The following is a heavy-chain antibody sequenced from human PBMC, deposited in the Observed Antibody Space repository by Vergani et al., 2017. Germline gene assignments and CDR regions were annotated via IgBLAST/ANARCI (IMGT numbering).Heavy chain of an antibody. J-gene: IGHJ6*03. V-gene: IGHV4-31*03. Sequence: QVQLQESGPGLVKPSQTLSLTCTVSGGSISSGGDYWSWIRQHPGKGLEWIGYIYYNGSTYYNPSLKSRLIISIDTPKKQFSLKLTSVTAADTAVYYCARDRTTTAPYRYSFGYFYYYYMDVWGKGITVTVSS. D-gene: IGHD5-12*01. CDR1: GGSISSGGDY. CDR2: IYYNGST. CDR3: ARDRTTTAPYRYSFGYFYYYYMDV.